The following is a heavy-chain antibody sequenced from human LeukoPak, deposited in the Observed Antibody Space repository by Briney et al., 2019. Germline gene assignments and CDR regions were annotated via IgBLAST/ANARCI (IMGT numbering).Heavy chain of an antibody. CDR2: IKYDGSDK. J-gene: IGHJ4*02. CDR1: GFTFSNYV. D-gene: IGHD6-19*01. Sequence: PGGSLRLSCIASGFTFSNYVMHWVRQAPGKGLEWVAFIKYDGSDKYYADSVRGRFTISRDNSENTLYLQMNSLKPEDTAVYYCAKDMEQWLVLSQFDYWGQGTLVTVSS. V-gene: IGHV3-30*02. CDR3: AKDMEQWLVLSQFDY.